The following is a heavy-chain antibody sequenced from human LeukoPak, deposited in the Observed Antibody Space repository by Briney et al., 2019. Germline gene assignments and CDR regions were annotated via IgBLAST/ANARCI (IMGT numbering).Heavy chain of an antibody. CDR3: ARGRLWFGELSAAFDI. Sequence: PGGSLRLSCAASGFTFSSYWMSWVRQAPGKGLEWGANIKQDGSEKYYVDSVKGRFTISRDNAKNSLYLQMNSLRAEDTAVYYCARGRLWFGELSAAFDIWGQGTMVTVSS. V-gene: IGHV3-7*04. J-gene: IGHJ3*02. D-gene: IGHD3-10*01. CDR2: IKQDGSEK. CDR1: GFTFSSYW.